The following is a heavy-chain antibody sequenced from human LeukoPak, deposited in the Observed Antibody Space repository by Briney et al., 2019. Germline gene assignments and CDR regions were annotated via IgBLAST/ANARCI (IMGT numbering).Heavy chain of an antibody. CDR2: IGTAGDT. CDR1: GSTFSSYD. Sequence: QTGGSLRLSCAASGSTFSSYDMHWVRQATGKGLEWVSAIGTAGDTYYPGSVKGRFTISRENAENSLYLQMNSLRAGDTAVYYCARGFLTDMVRGVSPPYYFDYWGQGTLVTVSS. V-gene: IGHV3-13*01. D-gene: IGHD3-10*01. J-gene: IGHJ4*02. CDR3: ARGFLTDMVRGVSPPYYFDY.